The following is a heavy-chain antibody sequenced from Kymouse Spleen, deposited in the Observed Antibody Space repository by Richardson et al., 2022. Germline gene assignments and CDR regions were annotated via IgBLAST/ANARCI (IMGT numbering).Heavy chain of an antibody. J-gene: IGHJ6*02. CDR3: AREGSGQSMDV. CDR2: IGTAGDT. Sequence: EVQLVESGGGLVQPGGSLRLSCAASGFTFSSYDMHWVRQATGKGLEWVSAIGTAGDTYYPGSVKGRFTISRENAKNSLYLQMNSLRAGDTAVYYCAREGSGQSMDVWGQGTTVTVSS. V-gene: IGHV3-13*01. D-gene: IGHD3-10*01,IGHD3-16*02,IGHD3-3*01. CDR1: GFTFSSYD.